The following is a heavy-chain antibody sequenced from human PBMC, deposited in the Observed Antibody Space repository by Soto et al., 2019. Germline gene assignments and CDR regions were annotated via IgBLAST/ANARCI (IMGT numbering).Heavy chain of an antibody. J-gene: IGHJ4*02. Sequence: EVQLVESGGGLVQPGGSLRLSCAASGFTFSNSWMSWVRQAPGKGLECVANIKHDGTVKYYVDSVKGRFTVSRDNAQNSLYLQMDSLRADDTAVYYWTKGLITAASWGQGTLVTVSS. V-gene: IGHV3-7*01. D-gene: IGHD3-16*01. CDR3: TKGLITAAS. CDR2: IKHDGTVK. CDR1: GFTFSNSW.